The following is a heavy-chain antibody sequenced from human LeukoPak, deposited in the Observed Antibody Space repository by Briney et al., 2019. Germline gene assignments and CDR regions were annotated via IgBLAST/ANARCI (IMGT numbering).Heavy chain of an antibody. V-gene: IGHV1-2*02. CDR1: GYTFTGYY. Sequence: ASVKVSCKASGYTFTGYYMHWVRQAPGQGLEWMGWINPNSGDTNYAQKFQGRVTMTRDTSISTAYTELSSLRSEDTAVYYCARRNLYFDWLAPNTYYYYYYMDVWGKGTTVTISS. CDR2: INPNSGDT. D-gene: IGHD3-9*01. J-gene: IGHJ6*03. CDR3: ARRNLYFDWLAPNTYYYYYYMDV.